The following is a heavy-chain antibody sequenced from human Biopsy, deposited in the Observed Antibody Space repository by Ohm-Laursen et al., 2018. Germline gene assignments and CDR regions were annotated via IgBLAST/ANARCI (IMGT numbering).Heavy chain of an antibody. CDR1: GGDINNYY. J-gene: IGHJ3*01. CDR2: IYPGGST. D-gene: IGHD3-22*01. CDR3: ASVVLGPTNDAFDL. Sequence: SQTLSLTCHVSGGDINNYYWSWIRQPAGKGLEWIGRIYPGGSTNYNPSLKSRVTRSVDTSKKQLSLRLRSVTAADTAMYYCASVVLGPTNDAFDLWGQGTMVVVSS. V-gene: IGHV4-4*07.